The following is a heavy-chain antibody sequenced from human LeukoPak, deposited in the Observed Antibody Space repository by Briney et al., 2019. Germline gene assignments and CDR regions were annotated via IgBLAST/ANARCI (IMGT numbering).Heavy chain of an antibody. V-gene: IGHV4-4*07. D-gene: IGHD6-19*01. J-gene: IGHJ4*02. Sequence: SETLSLTCTVSGGSISSYYWSWIRQPAGKGLEWIGRIYTSGSTNYNPSLKSRVTMSVDTSKNQFSLKLSSVTAADTAVYYCARSSWESVAGLFDYWGQGTLVTASS. CDR2: IYTSGST. CDR3: ARSSWESVAGLFDY. CDR1: GGSISSYY.